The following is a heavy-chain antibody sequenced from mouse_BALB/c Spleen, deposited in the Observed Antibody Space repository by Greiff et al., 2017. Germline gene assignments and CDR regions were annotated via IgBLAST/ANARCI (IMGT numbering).Heavy chain of an antibody. Sequence: EVQLQQSGAELMKPGASVKMSCKASGYTFTSYWMHWVKQRPGQGLEWIGAIYPGNSDTSYNQKFKGKAKLTAVTSTSTAYMELSSLTNEDSAVYYCTRRRDRQYYFDYWGQGTTLTVSS. V-gene: IGHV1-5*01. CDR2: IYPGNSDT. CDR3: TRRRDRQYYFDY. CDR1: GYTFTSYW. D-gene: IGHD6-1*01. J-gene: IGHJ2*01.